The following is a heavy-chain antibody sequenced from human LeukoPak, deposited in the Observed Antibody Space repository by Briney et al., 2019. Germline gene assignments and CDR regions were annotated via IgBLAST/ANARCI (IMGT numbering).Heavy chain of an antibody. J-gene: IGHJ6*04. Sequence: PSETLSLTCTVSGGSISSSSYYWGWIRQPPGKGLEWIGSIYYSGSTYYNPSLKSRVTISVDTSKNQFSLKLSSVTAADTAVYYCARSYYDFWSGPWGVWGKGTTVTVSS. V-gene: IGHV4-39*01. CDR3: ARSYYDFWSGPWGV. CDR2: IYYSGST. CDR1: GGSISSSSYY. D-gene: IGHD3-3*01.